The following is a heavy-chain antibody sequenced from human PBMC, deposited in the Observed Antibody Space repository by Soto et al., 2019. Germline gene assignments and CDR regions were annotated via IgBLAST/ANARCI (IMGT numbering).Heavy chain of an antibody. CDR2: ISAYNGNT. Sequence: ASVKVSCKASGYTFTSYGISWVRQAPGQGLEWMGWISAYNGNTNYAQKLQGRVTMTTDTSTSTAYMELRSLRSDDTAVYYCGRGPEYREGRQLHFDYWGQGTLVTVSS. V-gene: IGHV1-18*01. J-gene: IGHJ4*02. CDR1: GYTFTSYG. D-gene: IGHD2-2*01. CDR3: GRGPEYREGRQLHFDY.